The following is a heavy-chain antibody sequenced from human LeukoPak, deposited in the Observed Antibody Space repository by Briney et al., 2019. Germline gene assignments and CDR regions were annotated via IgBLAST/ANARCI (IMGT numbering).Heavy chain of an antibody. J-gene: IGHJ4*02. D-gene: IGHD3-9*01. CDR3: ARGNYDILTGYRDFNY. CDR2: IYYSGST. Sequence: KPSETLSLTCTVSGGSISSYYWSWIRQPPGKGLEWIGYIYYSGSTNYNPSLKSRVTISVDTSKNQFSLKLSSVTAADTAVYYCARGNYDILTGYRDFNYWGQGTLVTVSS. V-gene: IGHV4-59*01. CDR1: GGSISSYY.